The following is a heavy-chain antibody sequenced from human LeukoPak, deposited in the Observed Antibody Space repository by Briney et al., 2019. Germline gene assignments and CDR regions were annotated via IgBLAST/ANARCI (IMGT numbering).Heavy chain of an antibody. CDR2: IIHIFGAT. CDR1: GGTFSYYA. Sequence: ASVKVSCKASGGTFSYYAITWVRQAPGQGREWMGRIIHIFGATNYAQKFQGRITITSDNSTTTAFMELSNLRSEDTALYYCAKADYAFLYMDVWGTGTTVSVSS. CDR3: AKADYAFLYMDV. J-gene: IGHJ6*03. D-gene: IGHD3-16*01. V-gene: IGHV1-69*06.